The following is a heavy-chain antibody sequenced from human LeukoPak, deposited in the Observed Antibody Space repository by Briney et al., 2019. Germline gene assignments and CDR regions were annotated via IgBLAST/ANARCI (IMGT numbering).Heavy chain of an antibody. J-gene: IGHJ3*02. CDR2: ISYDGSNK. CDR3: ARHGSGIEQAFDI. Sequence: GGSLRLSCAASGFTFSSYAMHWVRQAPGKGLEWVAVISYDGSNKYYADSVKGRFTISRDNSKNTLYLQMNSLRAEDTAVYYCARHGSGIEQAFDIWGQGTMVTVSS. V-gene: IGHV3-30-3*01. CDR1: GFTFSSYA. D-gene: IGHD3-10*01.